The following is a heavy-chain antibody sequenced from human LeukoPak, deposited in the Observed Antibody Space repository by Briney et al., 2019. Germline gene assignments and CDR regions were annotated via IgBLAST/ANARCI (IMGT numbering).Heavy chain of an antibody. CDR1: GFTVSSNY. CDR2: IYSGGST. D-gene: IGHD1-1*01. V-gene: IGHV3-66*02. J-gene: IGHJ3*02. CDR3: AVDWNEGAFDI. Sequence: PGGSLRLSCAASGFTVSSNYMSWVRQAPGKGLEWVSVIYSGGSTYDADSVKGRFTISRDNSKNTLYLQMNSLRAEDTAVYYCAVDWNEGAFDIWGQGTMVTVSS.